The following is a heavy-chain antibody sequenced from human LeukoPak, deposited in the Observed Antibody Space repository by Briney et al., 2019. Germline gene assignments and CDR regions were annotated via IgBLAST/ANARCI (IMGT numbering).Heavy chain of an antibody. CDR1: GFTFSSYW. CDR2: IKQDGSEK. J-gene: IGHJ5*02. Sequence: GGSLRLSCAASGFTFSSYWMSWVRQAPGKGLEWVANIKQDGSEKYYVDSVKGRFTISRDNAKNSLYLQMNSLRAEDTAVYYCARDLGDIVVVVESWFDPWGQGTLVTVSS. V-gene: IGHV3-7*01. CDR3: ARDLGDIVVVVESWFDP. D-gene: IGHD2-15*01.